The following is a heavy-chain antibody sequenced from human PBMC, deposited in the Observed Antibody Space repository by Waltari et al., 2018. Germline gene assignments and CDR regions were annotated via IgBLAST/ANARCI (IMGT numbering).Heavy chain of an antibody. CDR2: ISGSGGST. Sequence: EVQLVESGGGLVQPVGSLRLCCAASVFTFSTDAMCWVCQARGKGLEWVSAISGSGGSTYYADSVKGRFTISRDNSKNTLYLQMNSLRAEDTAVYYCAKDGGYFVLYYFDYWGQGTLVTVSS. CDR1: VFTFSTDA. V-gene: IGHV3-23*04. CDR3: AKDGGYFVLYYFDY. J-gene: IGHJ4*02. D-gene: IGHD3-9*01.